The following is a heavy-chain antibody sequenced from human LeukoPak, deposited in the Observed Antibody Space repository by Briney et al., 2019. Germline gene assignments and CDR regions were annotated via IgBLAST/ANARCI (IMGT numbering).Heavy chain of an antibody. Sequence: SETLSLTCTVSGGSISSGGYYWSWIRQPPGKGLEWIGEINHSGSTNYNPSLKSRVTISVDTSKNQFSLKLSSVTAADTAVYYCARGGIAVAGFDYWGQGTLVTVSP. D-gene: IGHD6-19*01. V-gene: IGHV4-39*07. J-gene: IGHJ4*02. CDR1: GGSISSGGYY. CDR3: ARGGIAVAGFDY. CDR2: INHSGST.